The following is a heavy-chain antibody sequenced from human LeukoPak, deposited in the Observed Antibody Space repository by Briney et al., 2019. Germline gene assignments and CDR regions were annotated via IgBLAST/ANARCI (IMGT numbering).Heavy chain of an antibody. V-gene: IGHV1-46*01. D-gene: IGHD3-16*02. CDR1: GYTFTSYY. J-gene: IGHJ4*02. Sequence: VSVKVSCKASGYTFTSYYMHWVRQAPGQGLEWMGIINPSGGSTSYAQKFQGRVTMTRDTSTSTVYMELSSLRSEDTAVYYCARAPYYDYVWGSYPHTVHFDYWGQGTLVTVSS. CDR3: ARAPYYDYVWGSYPHTVHFDY. CDR2: INPSGGST.